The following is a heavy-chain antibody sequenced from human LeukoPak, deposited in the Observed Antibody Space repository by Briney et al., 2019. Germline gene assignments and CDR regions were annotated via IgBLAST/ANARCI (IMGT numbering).Heavy chain of an antibody. CDR3: ARDLGLGYYYDI. Sequence: KPSETLSLTCIVSGGSISSSSYFWGWIRQPPGKELEWIGAIYYSGTAYSNPSLESRVTISLDTSKNHFSLKLSSVTAADTAVYYCARDLGLGYYYDIWGQGTLVTVSS. CDR2: IYYSGTA. CDR1: GGSISSSSYF. V-gene: IGHV4-39*02. D-gene: IGHD3-16*01. J-gene: IGHJ4*02.